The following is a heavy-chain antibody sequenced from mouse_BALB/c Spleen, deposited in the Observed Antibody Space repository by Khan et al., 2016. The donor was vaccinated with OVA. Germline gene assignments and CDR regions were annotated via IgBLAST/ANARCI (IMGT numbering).Heavy chain of an antibody. V-gene: IGHV2-6*02. Sequence: QVQLKESGPGLVAPSQSLSITCTVSGFSLTTYGVHWVRQPPGKGLEWLVVIWSDGSTNYNSVLKSRLSISKDNSKSQVFLKMNSLQADDKAMYYCARWFDGYSSLYAMDYWGQGTSVTVSS. D-gene: IGHD2-3*01. J-gene: IGHJ4*01. CDR3: ARWFDGYSSLYAMDY. CDR2: IWSDGST. CDR1: GFSLTTYG.